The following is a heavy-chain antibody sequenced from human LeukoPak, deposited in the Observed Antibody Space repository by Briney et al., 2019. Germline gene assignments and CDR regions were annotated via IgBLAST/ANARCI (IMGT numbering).Heavy chain of an antibody. CDR1: GGSISSGGYS. Sequence: SETLSLTCAVSGGSISSGGYSWSWIRQPPGKGLEWIGYIYYSGSTYYNPSLKSRVTISVDTSKNQFSLKLSSVTAADTAVYYCARAGEFWSGYNWFDPWGQGTLVTVSS. D-gene: IGHD3-3*01. V-gene: IGHV4-31*11. J-gene: IGHJ5*02. CDR2: IYYSGST. CDR3: ARAGEFWSGYNWFDP.